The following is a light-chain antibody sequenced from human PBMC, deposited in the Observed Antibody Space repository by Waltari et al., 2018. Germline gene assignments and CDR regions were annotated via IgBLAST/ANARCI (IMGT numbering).Light chain of an antibody. CDR2: LGS. CDR1: QSLLHSNGYNY. CDR3: MQALQTPRT. Sequence: DIVMTQSPLSLPVTPGEPASISCRSSQSLLHSNGYNYFDWYLQKPGQSPQPLIYLGSNLAAGVPDRFSGSGSGTDFTLKISRVEAEDGGVYYCMQALQTPRTFGQGTKVEIK. V-gene: IGKV2-28*01. J-gene: IGKJ1*01.